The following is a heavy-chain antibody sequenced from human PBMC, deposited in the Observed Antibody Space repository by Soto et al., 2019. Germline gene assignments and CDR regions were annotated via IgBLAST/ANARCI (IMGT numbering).Heavy chain of an antibody. J-gene: IGHJ5*02. CDR2: HYSGGST. CDR3: ARHRHPRGTVGATSPLDP. V-gene: IGHV3-53*01. D-gene: IGHD1-26*01. CDR1: GFSVSSNY. Sequence: GGSLRLSCAIPGFSVSSNYLSWVRQAPGKGLEWVSVHYSGGSTYYADSVQGRFTISRDKSNTTLYLQMRRVRAEDTAVYFCARHRHPRGTVGATSPLDPWGQGTQVTVSS.